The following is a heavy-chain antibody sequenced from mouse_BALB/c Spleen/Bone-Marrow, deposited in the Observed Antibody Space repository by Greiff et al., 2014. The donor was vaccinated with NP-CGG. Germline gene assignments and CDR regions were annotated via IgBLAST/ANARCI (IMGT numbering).Heavy chain of an antibody. Sequence: VQLKESGGGLVKPGGSRKLSCAASGFTFSNFGMHWVRQAPEKGLEWVAYISNGGSSIYYADTVKGRFTISRDNAKNTLFLQMTSLRSEDTAMYYSARKGAMRTHYYAMDYWGQGTSVTVSS. J-gene: IGHJ4*01. CDR3: ARKGAMRTHYYAMDY. V-gene: IGHV5-17*01. CDR2: ISNGGSSI. D-gene: IGHD2-3*01. CDR1: GFTFSNFG.